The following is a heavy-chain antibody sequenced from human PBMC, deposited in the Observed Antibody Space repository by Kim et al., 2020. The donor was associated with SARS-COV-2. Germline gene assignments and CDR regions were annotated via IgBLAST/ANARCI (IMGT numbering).Heavy chain of an antibody. CDR3: ATGVAVAGTPSDYYYYYGMDV. J-gene: IGHJ6*02. CDR2: FDPEDGET. Sequence: ASVKVSCKVSGYTLTELSMHWVRQAPGKGLEWMGGFDPEDGETIYAQKFQGRVTMTEDTSTDTAYMELSSLRSEDTAVYYCATGVAVAGTPSDYYYYYGMDVWGQGTTVTGSS. CDR1: GYTLTELS. D-gene: IGHD6-19*01. V-gene: IGHV1-24*01.